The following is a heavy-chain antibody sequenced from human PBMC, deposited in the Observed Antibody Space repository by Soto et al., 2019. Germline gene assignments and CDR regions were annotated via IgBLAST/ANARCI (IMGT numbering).Heavy chain of an antibody. CDR3: ARTPPYYDYVWGSYRPGSFDY. CDR1: GGSISSGGYY. V-gene: IGHV4-31*03. Sequence: QVQLQESGPGLVKPSQTLSLTCTVSGGSISSGGYYWSWIRQHPGKGLEWIGYIYYSGSTYYNPSLKSRVTLSVDTSKNQFSLKLSSVTAADTAVYYCARTPPYYDYVWGSYRPGSFDYWGQGTLVTVSS. J-gene: IGHJ4*02. CDR2: IYYSGST. D-gene: IGHD3-16*02.